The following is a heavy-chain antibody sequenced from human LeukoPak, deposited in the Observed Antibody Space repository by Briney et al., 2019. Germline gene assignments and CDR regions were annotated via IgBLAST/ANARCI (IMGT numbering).Heavy chain of an antibody. CDR2: IYYSGNT. J-gene: IGHJ4*02. D-gene: IGHD1-26*01. CDR1: GGYISSYY. V-gene: IGHV4-59*08. Sequence: SETLSLTCTVSGGYISSYYWAWIRQPPGKGLEWIGYIYYSGNTNYNPSLKSRVTISVDTSKNQFSLKLSSVTAADTAVYYCARHVGATTAYFDYWGQGTLVTVSS. CDR3: ARHVGATTAYFDY.